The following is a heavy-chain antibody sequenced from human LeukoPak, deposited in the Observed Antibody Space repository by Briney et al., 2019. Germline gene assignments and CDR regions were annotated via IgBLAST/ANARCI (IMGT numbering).Heavy chain of an antibody. J-gene: IGHJ4*02. V-gene: IGHV3-23*01. CDR2: ISGSGGST. D-gene: IGHD3-22*01. CDR1: GFTFSSYA. Sequence: GGSLRLSCAASGFTFSSYAMSWVRQAPGKGLEWVSAISGSGGSTYYADSVKGRFTISRDNSKNTLYLQMNSLRAEDTAVYYCAKVLRSSGYSYYFDYWGQGTLVTVSS. CDR3: AKVLRSSGYSYYFDY.